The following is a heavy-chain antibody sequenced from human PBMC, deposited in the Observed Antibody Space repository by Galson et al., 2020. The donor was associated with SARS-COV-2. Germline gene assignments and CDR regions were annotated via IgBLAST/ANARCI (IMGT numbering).Heavy chain of an antibody. CDR1: GSTFSSYS. V-gene: IGHV3-48*01. CDR2: ISSSSSTI. J-gene: IGHJ5*02. Sequence: GESLKISCAASGSTFSSYSMNWVRQAPGKGLEWVSYISSSSSTIYYADSVKGRFTISRDNAKNSLYLQMNSLRAEDTAVYYCAGESGDFWTRFDLWGQGTLVTVSS. D-gene: IGHD3-3*01. CDR3: AGESGDFWTRFDL.